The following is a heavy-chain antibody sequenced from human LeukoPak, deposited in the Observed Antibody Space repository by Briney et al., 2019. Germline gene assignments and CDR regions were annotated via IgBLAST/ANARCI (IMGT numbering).Heavy chain of an antibody. CDR3: ARAWCGGDCINVY. D-gene: IGHD2-21*02. J-gene: IGHJ4*02. CDR1: GGSISFYY. CDR2: IYYSEST. Sequence: SETLSLTCTVSGGSISFYYWSWIRQPPGKGLEWIGYIYYSESTNYNPSLKSRVTISVDTSKNQFSLNLSSVTAADTAVYHCARAWCGGDCINVYWRQGTLVTVSS. V-gene: IGHV4-59*01.